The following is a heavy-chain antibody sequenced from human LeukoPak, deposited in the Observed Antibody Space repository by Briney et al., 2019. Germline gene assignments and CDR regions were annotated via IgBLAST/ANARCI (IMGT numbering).Heavy chain of an antibody. CDR2: FTSGSRSI. J-gene: IGHJ3*02. CDR3: AREDTIFGVVIDGGAFDI. D-gene: IGHD3-3*01. Sequence: GGSLRLSCAASGFTFSSYSMTWVRQAPGKGLEWVSSFTSGSRSIYYADSVKGRFTISRDNAKNSLYLQMNSLRAEDTAVYYCAREDTIFGVVIDGGAFDIWGQGTMVTVSS. V-gene: IGHV3-21*01. CDR1: GFTFSSYS.